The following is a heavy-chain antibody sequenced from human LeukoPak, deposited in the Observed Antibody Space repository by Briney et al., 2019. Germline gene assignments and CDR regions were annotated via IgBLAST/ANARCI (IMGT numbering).Heavy chain of an antibody. Sequence: PGGSLRLSCAASGFTFNDYAMYWVRQSPGRGLEWVALIRDDGSDTYHADSVKVRFTISRDNSKNTVFLRMNSLRGEDSAIYYCAKSDGHGTGYGFHIWGQGTMVTVSS. CDR1: GFTFNDYA. CDR2: IRDDGSDT. CDR3: AKSDGHGTGYGFHI. V-gene: IGHV3-30*02. J-gene: IGHJ3*02. D-gene: IGHD6-19*01.